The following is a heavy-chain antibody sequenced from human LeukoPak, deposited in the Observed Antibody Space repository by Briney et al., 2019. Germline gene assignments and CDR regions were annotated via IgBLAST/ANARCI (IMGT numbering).Heavy chain of an antibody. CDR2: IIPIFGTA. D-gene: IGHD1-26*01. J-gene: IGHJ4*02. V-gene: IGHV1-69*13. CDR3: ARDQWELRGVLDY. Sequence: SVKVSCKASGGTFSSYAISWVRQAPGQGLEWMGGIIPIFGTANYAQKFQGRVTITADESTSTAYMELSSLRSEDTAVYYCARDQWELRGVLDYWGQGTPVTVSS. CDR1: GGTFSSYA.